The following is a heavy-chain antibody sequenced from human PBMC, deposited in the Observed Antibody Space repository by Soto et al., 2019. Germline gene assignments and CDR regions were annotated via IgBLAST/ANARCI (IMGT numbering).Heavy chain of an antibody. J-gene: IGHJ6*02. CDR3: ARADVAGTDYYYYYGMDV. D-gene: IGHD6-19*01. V-gene: IGHV4-4*07. Sequence: SETLSLTSTVSCGSITSYYWSWIRQPAGKGVEWIGRIYTSGSTNYNPSLKRRVTMSVHTSKNQFSLKLRSVTAADTAVYYCARADVAGTDYYYYYGMDVWGQGTTVTVSS. CDR2: IYTSGST. CDR1: CGSITSYY.